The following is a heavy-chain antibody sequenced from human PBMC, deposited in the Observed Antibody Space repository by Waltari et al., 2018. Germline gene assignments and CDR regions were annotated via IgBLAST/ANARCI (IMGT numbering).Heavy chain of an antibody. CDR3: ARVDYGGNSSLDY. J-gene: IGHJ4*02. Sequence: QVQLQESGPGLVKPSQTLSLTCTVSGGSISSGSYYWSWIRQPAGKGLEWIGYIYTSGSTNYNPSLKSRVTISVDTSKNQFSLKLSSVTAADTAVYYCARVDYGGNSSLDYWGQGTLVTVSS. V-gene: IGHV4-61*09. D-gene: IGHD4-17*01. CDR1: GGSISSGSYY. CDR2: IYTSGST.